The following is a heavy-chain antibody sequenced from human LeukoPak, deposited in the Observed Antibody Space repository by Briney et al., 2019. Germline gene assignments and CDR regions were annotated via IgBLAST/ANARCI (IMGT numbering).Heavy chain of an antibody. V-gene: IGHV4-59*08. CDR1: GGSFSGYY. CDR2: IYYTGST. Sequence: KPSETLSLTCAVYGGSFSGYYWSWIRQPPGKGLEWIGYIYYTGSTNYNPSLKSRVTISVDTSRNQFSLKMTSVTASDTAVYYCARPNGGNPYDAFDVWGQGTMVTVSP. D-gene: IGHD4-23*01. J-gene: IGHJ3*01. CDR3: ARPNGGNPYDAFDV.